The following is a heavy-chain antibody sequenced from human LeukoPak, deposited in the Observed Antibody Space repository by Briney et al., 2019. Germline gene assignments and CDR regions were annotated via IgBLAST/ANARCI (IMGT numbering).Heavy chain of an antibody. CDR3: ARDHPAWIQLWSSKGLDY. CDR2: ISAYNGNT. V-gene: IGHV1-18*01. J-gene: IGHJ4*02. Sequence: ASVTVSCKASGYTFTSYGISWVRQAPGQGLEWMGWISAYNGNTNYAQKLQGRVTMTTDTSTSTAYMELRSLRSDDTAVYYCARDHPAWIQLWSSKGLDYWGQGTLVTVSS. CDR1: GYTFTSYG. D-gene: IGHD5-18*01.